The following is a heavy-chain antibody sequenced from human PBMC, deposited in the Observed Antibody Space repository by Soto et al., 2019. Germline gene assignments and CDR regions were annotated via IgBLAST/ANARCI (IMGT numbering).Heavy chain of an antibody. CDR1: GGSISSYY. D-gene: IGHD6-6*01. Sequence: PSETLSLTCTVSGGSISSYYWSWIRQPPGKGLEWIGYIYYSGSTNYNPSLKSRVTISVDTSKNQFSLKLSSVTAADTAVYYCARVNGGGQYSSAWWHYYYYMDVWGKGTKVTVSS. CDR3: ARVNGGGQYSSAWWHYYYYMDV. CDR2: IYYSGST. V-gene: IGHV4-59*01. J-gene: IGHJ6*03.